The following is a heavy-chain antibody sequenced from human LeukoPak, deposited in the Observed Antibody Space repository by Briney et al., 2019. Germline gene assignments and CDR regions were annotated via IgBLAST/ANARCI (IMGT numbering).Heavy chain of an antibody. Sequence: PGGSLRLSCAASGFTFSSYWMSWVRQAPGKGLEWVANIKQDGSEKYYVDSVKGRFTISRDNAQNTLYLQMNSLRVEDTAVYYCARVSSYCSSNSCPYDYWGRGTLVTVSS. CDR3: ARVSSYCSSNSCPYDY. CDR1: GFTFSSYW. D-gene: IGHD2-2*01. J-gene: IGHJ4*02. V-gene: IGHV3-7*01. CDR2: IKQDGSEK.